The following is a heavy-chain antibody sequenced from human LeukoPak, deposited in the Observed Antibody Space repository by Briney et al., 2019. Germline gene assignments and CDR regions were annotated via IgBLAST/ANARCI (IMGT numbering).Heavy chain of an antibody. CDR3: VRASEVHYDSRGNGGLYFRY. J-gene: IGHJ4*02. Sequence: ASVKVSCKASGYMFTNYDINWVRQAPGQGLEWMGWMNPQSGNTGYAQKFRGRVTITRDTSITTAYMELSSLRSEDTAVYYCVRASEVHYDSRGNGGLYFRYWGQGTLVTVSS. CDR2: MNPQSGNT. V-gene: IGHV1-8*03. CDR1: GYMFTNYD. D-gene: IGHD3-22*01.